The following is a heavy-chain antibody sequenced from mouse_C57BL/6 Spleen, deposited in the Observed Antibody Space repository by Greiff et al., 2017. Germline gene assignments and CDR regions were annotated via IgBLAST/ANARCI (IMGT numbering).Heavy chain of an antibody. J-gene: IGHJ4*01. CDR3: VRHLEGYGLLAMDY. CDR1: GFSFNTYA. D-gene: IGHD2-10*02. CDR2: IRSKSNNYAT. Sequence: DVMLVESGGGLVQPKGSLKLSCAASGFSFNTYAMNWVRQAPGKGLEWVARIRSKSNNYATYYADSVKDRFTISRDDSESMLYLQMNNLKTEDTAMYYCVRHLEGYGLLAMDYWGQGTSVTVSS. V-gene: IGHV10-1*01.